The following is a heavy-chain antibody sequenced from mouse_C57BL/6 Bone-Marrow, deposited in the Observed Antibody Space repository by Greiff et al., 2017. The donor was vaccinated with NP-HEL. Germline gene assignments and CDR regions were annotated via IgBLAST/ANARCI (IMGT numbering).Heavy chain of an antibody. CDR3: TRVMITTIMDY. V-gene: IGHV5-9-1*02. D-gene: IGHD2-4*01. J-gene: IGHJ4*01. Sequence: EVQLQESGEGLVKPGGSLKLSCAASGFTFSSYAMSWVRQTPEKRLEWVAYISSGGDYIYYADTVKGRFTISRDNARNTLYLQMSSLKSEDTAMYYCTRVMITTIMDYWGQGTSVTVSS. CDR2: ISSGGDYI. CDR1: GFTFSSYA.